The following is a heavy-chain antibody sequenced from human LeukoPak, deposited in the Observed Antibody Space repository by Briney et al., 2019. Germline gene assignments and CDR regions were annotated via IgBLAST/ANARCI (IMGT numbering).Heavy chain of an antibody. CDR2: INTDGTTT. CDR1: GFTFSNYW. J-gene: IGHJ3*01. V-gene: IGHV3-74*01. CDR3: ARNWRDACDV. Sequence: GGSLRLSCAVSGFTFSNYWMHWVRQVPGKGPEWVSRINTDGTTTNYADSVKGRFTISRDNAKDTLYLQMNSLRAEDTAVYYCARNWRDACDVWGQGTMVSVPS.